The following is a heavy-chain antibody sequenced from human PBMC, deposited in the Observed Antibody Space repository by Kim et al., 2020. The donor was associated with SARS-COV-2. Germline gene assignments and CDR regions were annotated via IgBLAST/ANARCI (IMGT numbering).Heavy chain of an antibody. J-gene: IGHJ5*02. V-gene: IGHV3-30*07. D-gene: IGHD4-17*01. CDR3: ARGNDYGGNLLLWWFDP. Sequence: VKGRFTITRDNSKNTLYLQMNSRRAEDTAVYYCARGNDYGGNLLLWWFDPWGQGTLVTVSS.